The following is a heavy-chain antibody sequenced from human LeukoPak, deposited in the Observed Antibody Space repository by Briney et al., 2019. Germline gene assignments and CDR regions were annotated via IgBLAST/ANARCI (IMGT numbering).Heavy chain of an antibody. Sequence: SETLSPTCTVSGGSISSYYWSWIRQPAGKGLEWIGRIYTSGSTNYNPPLKSRVTISADTSKNQFSLKLNSLTTADTAVYYCTRGAGWLIDYWGQGILVTVSS. CDR1: GGSISSYY. J-gene: IGHJ4*02. V-gene: IGHV4-4*07. CDR2: IYTSGST. CDR3: TRGAGWLIDY. D-gene: IGHD3-16*01.